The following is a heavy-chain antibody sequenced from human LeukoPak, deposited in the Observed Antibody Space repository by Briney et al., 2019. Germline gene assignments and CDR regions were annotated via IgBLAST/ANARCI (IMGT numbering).Heavy chain of an antibody. Sequence: SETLSLTCTVSGGSISSGGYYWSWIRQHPGKGLEWIGYIYYSGSTYYNPSLKSRVTISVDTSKNQFSLKLSSVTAADTAVYYCARTQYRNNWFDPWGQGTLVTVSS. D-gene: IGHD1-1*01. J-gene: IGHJ5*02. V-gene: IGHV4-31*03. CDR2: IYYSGST. CDR3: ARTQYRNNWFDP. CDR1: GGSISSGGYY.